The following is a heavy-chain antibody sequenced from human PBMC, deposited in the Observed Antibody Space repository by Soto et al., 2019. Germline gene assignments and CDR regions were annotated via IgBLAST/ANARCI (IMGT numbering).Heavy chain of an antibody. J-gene: IGHJ4*02. D-gene: IGHD6-6*01. CDR2: INHSGST. CDR1: GGSFSGYY. Sequence: TSETLSLTCAVYGGSFSGYYWSWIRQPPGKGLEWIGEINHSGSTNYNPSLKSRVTISVDTSKNQFSLKLSSVTAADTAVYYCARGRYIAARPRPFDYWGQGTLVTVSS. V-gene: IGHV4-34*01. CDR3: ARGRYIAARPRPFDY.